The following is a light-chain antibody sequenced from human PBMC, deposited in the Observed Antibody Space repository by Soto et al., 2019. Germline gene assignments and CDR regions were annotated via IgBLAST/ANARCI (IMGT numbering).Light chain of an antibody. Sequence: IVSTQYSCTLIVPATERATLSCRASQSISSSCSALYQQKPSQARSLFVYGVSSGAADVQERFSGIGSGTDFTLTISRLEPEGLADDCWQQYTDSRTFGQGTKVDIK. V-gene: IGKV3-20*01. CDR3: QQYTDSRT. CDR2: GVS. CDR1: QSISSSC. J-gene: IGKJ1*01.